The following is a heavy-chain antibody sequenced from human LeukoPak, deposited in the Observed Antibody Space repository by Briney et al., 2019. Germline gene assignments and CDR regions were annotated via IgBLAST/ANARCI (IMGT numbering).Heavy chain of an antibody. CDR1: GFTFTNAW. D-gene: IGHD3-10*01. V-gene: IGHV3-15*01. CDR2: IKSKGDGETI. J-gene: IGHJ4*02. Sequence: GSLRLSCAASGFTFTNAWMSWVCQAPGKGLEWVGRIKSKGDGETIDNAAPVKGRFTMSRDDSKATLYLQMNSLKAEDTAVYYCTTDLGLTMIRGVIVYWGQGALVTVSS. CDR3: TTDLGLTMIRGVIVY.